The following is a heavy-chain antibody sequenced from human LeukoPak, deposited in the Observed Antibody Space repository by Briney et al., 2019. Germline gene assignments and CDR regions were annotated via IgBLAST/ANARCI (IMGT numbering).Heavy chain of an antibody. CDR1: TASISSSY. CDR2: IYYSGST. Sequence: SETLSLTCTVSTASISSSYWTWIRQPPGKGLEWIGYIYYSGSTNYNPSLKSRVTISVDTSTKQFSLKLSYVTAADTAVYYCARGGSYYVSWGQGTLVTVSS. V-gene: IGHV4-59*01. J-gene: IGHJ5*02. CDR3: ARGGSYYVS. D-gene: IGHD1-26*01.